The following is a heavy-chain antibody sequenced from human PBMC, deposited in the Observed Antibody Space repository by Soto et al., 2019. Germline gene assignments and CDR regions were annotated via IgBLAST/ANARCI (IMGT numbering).Heavy chain of an antibody. CDR3: RSIMGPSSRYIWSDA. CDR1: GGTFGRYS. D-gene: IGHD6-13*01. Sequence: EQLPLNCGRCGGTFGRYSWTGFRQPPGKGLEWIGEVNYSGRPNYNPSLKSRVTVSLDMTNNSFSLTLNSVTAADTAFYYCRSIMGPSSRYIWSDAWSQVPLVT. J-gene: IGHJ5*02. CDR2: VNYSGRP. V-gene: IGHV4-34*08.